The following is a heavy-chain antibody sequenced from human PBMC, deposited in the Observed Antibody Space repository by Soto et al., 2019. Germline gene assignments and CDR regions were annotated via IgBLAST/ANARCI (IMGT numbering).Heavy chain of an antibody. D-gene: IGHD4-17*01. CDR2: INSDGSST. CDR1: GFTFSSYW. Sequence: EVQLVESGGGLVQPGGSLRLSCAASGFTFSSYWMHWVRQAPGKGLVWVSRINSDGSSTSYADSVKGRFTISRDNAKNTLSVQMNSLRAEDTAVYYCARQDTVGDAFDIWGQGTMVTVSS. V-gene: IGHV3-74*01. J-gene: IGHJ3*02. CDR3: ARQDTVGDAFDI.